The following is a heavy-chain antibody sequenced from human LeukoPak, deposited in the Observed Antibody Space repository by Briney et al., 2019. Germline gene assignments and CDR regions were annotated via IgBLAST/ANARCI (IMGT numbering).Heavy chain of an antibody. D-gene: IGHD3-10*01. CDR3: ARCSGNPLLWFEETWWFDP. Sequence: SETLSLTCTVSGGSINSYWSWIRQPAGKGLEWIGRIYSSGSTNYNPSLKSRVTISVDTSKNQFSLKLSSVTAADTAVYYCARCSGNPLLWFEETWWFDPWGQGTLVTVSS. V-gene: IGHV4-4*07. CDR1: GGSINSY. J-gene: IGHJ5*02. CDR2: IYSSGST.